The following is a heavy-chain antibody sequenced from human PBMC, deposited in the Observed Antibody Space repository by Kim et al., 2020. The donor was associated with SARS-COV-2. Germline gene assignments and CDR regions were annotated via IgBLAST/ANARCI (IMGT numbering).Heavy chain of an antibody. Sequence: SVKVSCKASGGTFSSYAISWVRQAPGQGLEWMGGIIPIFGTANYAQKFQGRVTITADESTSTAYMELSSLRSEDTAVYYCARDAGTGYYDSSGYLSFDYWGQGTLVTVSS. J-gene: IGHJ4*02. CDR1: GGTFSSYA. V-gene: IGHV1-69*13. D-gene: IGHD3-22*01. CDR2: IIPIFGTA. CDR3: ARDAGTGYYDSSGYLSFDY.